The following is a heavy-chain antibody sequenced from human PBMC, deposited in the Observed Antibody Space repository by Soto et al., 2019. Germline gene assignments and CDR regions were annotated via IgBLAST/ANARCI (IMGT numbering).Heavy chain of an antibody. CDR1: GFTFSSYG. D-gene: IGHD1-26*01. V-gene: IGHV3-30*18. Sequence: QVQLVESGGGVVQPGRSLRLSCAASGFTFSSYGMHWVRQAPGKGLEWVAVISYDGSNKYYADSVKGRFTISRDNSKNTLYLQMNSLRAEDTAVYYCAKVGIVGAYEYWGQGTLGTFCS. CDR2: ISYDGSNK. CDR3: AKVGIVGAYEY. J-gene: IGHJ4*02.